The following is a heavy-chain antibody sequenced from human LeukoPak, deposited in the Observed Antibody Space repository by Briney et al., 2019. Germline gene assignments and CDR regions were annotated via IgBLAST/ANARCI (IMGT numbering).Heavy chain of an antibody. J-gene: IGHJ5*02. V-gene: IGHV3-30*02. Sequence: GGSLRLSCAASGFTFSNFGMHWVRQAPGKGLEWVAFIHYDGSNKYYADSVKGRFTISRDNSKNTLSLQMNSLRTEDTAVYYCAKILLGATGGDWFDPWGQGTLVTVSS. D-gene: IGHD1-26*01. CDR3: AKILLGATGGDWFDP. CDR1: GFTFSNFG. CDR2: IHYDGSNK.